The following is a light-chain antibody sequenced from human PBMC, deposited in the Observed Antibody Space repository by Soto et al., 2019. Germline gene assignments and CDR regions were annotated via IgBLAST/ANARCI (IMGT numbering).Light chain of an antibody. J-gene: IGKJ2*01. CDR3: QQYGRSPMFT. CDR2: GAS. CDR1: QSVSSNY. Sequence: EIVLTQSPGTLSLSPGERATLSCRASQSVSSNYLAWYQQKPGQAPRLLIYGASRGAADIPHRFSGSGSGTDFTLTINRLEPEDFAVYCCQQYGRSPMFTFGQGTKLEIK. V-gene: IGKV3-20*01.